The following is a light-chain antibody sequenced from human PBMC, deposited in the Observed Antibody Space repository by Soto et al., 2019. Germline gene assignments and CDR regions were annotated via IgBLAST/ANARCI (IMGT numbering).Light chain of an antibody. CDR3: CSYAGSSTVV. CDR2: EGS. Sequence: QSARTEPASVSGSRGQSITISCTGTSSDVGSYNLVSWYQQHPGKAPKLMIYEGSKRPSGVSNRFSGSKSGNTASLTISGLQAEDEADYYCCSYAGSSTVVFGGGTQLTVL. J-gene: IGLJ2*01. CDR1: SSDVGSYNL. V-gene: IGLV2-23*01.